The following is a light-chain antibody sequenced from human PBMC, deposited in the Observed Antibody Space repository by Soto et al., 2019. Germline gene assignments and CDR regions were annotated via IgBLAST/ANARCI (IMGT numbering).Light chain of an antibody. V-gene: IGLV2-14*01. CDR3: SSYTSSSPWV. CDR1: SSDVGGYNY. J-gene: IGLJ3*02. Sequence: QSVLTQPASVSGSPGQSITISCTGTSSDVGGYNYVSWYQQHPGKAPKLMIYDVSNRPSGVYNRFSGSKSGNTASLTISGLQAADEADYYCSSYTSSSPWVFGGGTKVTVL. CDR2: DVS.